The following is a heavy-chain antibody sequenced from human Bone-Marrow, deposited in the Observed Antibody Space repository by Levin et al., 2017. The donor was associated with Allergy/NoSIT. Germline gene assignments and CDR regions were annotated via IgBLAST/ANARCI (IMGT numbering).Heavy chain of an antibody. CDR1: GFTFDDYA. CDR2: ISWNSGGI. Sequence: GGSLRLSCAVSGFTFDDYAMHWVRQAPGKGLEWVSGISWNSGGIGYVDSVKGRFIISRDNAKNSLSLQMNSLTVEDTAFYYCVKDEGHDYGSTGYLHFLNWGQGTLVTVS. D-gene: IGHD4/OR15-4a*01. V-gene: IGHV3-9*01. J-gene: IGHJ1*01. CDR3: VKDEGHDYGSTGYLHFLN.